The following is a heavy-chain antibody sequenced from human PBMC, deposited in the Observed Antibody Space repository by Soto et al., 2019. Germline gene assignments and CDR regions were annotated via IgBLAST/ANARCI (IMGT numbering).Heavy chain of an antibody. D-gene: IGHD2-2*01. Sequence: GGSLRLSCAASGFTFSSYAMSWVRQAPGKGLEWVSAISGSGGSTYYADSVKGRFTISRDNSKNTLYLQMNSLRAEDTAVYYCAQVPPPMLKLAPLPGTTGQRDYWGQGTLVTVSS. CDR2: ISGSGGST. V-gene: IGHV3-23*01. CDR1: GFTFSSYA. CDR3: AQVPPPMLKLAPLPGTTGQRDY. J-gene: IGHJ4*02.